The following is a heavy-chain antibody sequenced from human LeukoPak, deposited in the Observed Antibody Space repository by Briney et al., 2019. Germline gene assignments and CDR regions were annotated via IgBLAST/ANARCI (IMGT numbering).Heavy chain of an antibody. CDR1: GFTFSNGW. CDR3: STGRGDFLDY. J-gene: IGHJ4*02. Sequence: PGGSLRLSCTASGFTFSNGWMNWVRQAPGKGVEWVGRVKSKVNGGTIDYSAPVRGRVTISRDDSKHTVYLQMNSLKTEDTAVYYCSTGRGDFLDYWGQGTLVTVSS. V-gene: IGHV3-15*01. CDR2: VKSKVNGGTI. D-gene: IGHD4-17*01.